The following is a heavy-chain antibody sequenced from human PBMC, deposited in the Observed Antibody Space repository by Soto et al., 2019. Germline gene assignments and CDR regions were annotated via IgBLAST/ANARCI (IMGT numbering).Heavy chain of an antibody. CDR2: VYSTGTI. CDR1: GDFISYYS. Sequence: ETLSLSCPVSGDFISYYSWAWIRQSAGKGLEWIGRVYSTGTIFYNPSIKSRATMSVDTSKNQFSLNLTYVHAADTAVYYCARDDFGRKTRAFDPWGQGTLVTVYS. J-gene: IGHJ5*02. CDR3: ARDDFGRKTRAFDP. V-gene: IGHV4-4*07. D-gene: IGHD4-17*01.